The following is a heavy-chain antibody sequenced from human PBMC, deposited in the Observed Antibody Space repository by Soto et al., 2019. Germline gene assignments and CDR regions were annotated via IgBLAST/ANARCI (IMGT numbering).Heavy chain of an antibody. Sequence: ASVKVSCKASGYTFTSYDINWVRQATGQGLEWMGWMNPNCGNTGYAQKFQGRVTMTRNTSISTAYMELSSLRSEDTAVYYCARGGGYSYGFDNWGQGTLVTVSS. J-gene: IGHJ4*02. V-gene: IGHV1-8*01. CDR3: ARGGGYSYGFDN. D-gene: IGHD5-18*01. CDR2: MNPNCGNT. CDR1: GYTFTSYD.